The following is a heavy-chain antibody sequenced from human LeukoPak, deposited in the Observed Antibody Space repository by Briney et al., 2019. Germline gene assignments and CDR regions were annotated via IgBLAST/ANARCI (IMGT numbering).Heavy chain of an antibody. D-gene: IGHD6-13*01. Sequence: SETLSLTCTVSGGSVSSGSYYWSWIRQPPGRGLEWIGYVFYSGSTTYNPSLESRVTISVDTSKNQFSLKLSSVTTADTAVYYCARAPRAGASSWYRFDFWGQGTLVTVSS. CDR3: ARAPRAGASSWYRFDF. J-gene: IGHJ4*02. CDR1: GGSVSSGSYY. V-gene: IGHV4-61*01. CDR2: VFYSGST.